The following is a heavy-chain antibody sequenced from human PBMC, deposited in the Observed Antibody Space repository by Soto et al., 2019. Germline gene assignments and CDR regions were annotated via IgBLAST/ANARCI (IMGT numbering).Heavy chain of an antibody. D-gene: IGHD3-10*01. Sequence: PGGSLRLSCAASGFTFSSYGMHWVRQAPGKGLEWVAVIWYDGSNKYYADSVKGRFTISRDNSKNTLYLQMNSLRAEDTAVYYCARDRNTMVRGTHYYYGMDVWGQGTTVTVSS. CDR2: IWYDGSNK. CDR1: GFTFSSYG. CDR3: ARDRNTMVRGTHYYYGMDV. J-gene: IGHJ6*02. V-gene: IGHV3-33*01.